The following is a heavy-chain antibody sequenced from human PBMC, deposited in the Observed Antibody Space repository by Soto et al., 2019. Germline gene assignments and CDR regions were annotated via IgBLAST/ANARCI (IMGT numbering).Heavy chain of an antibody. CDR1: GYTFTSYD. CDR2: MNPNSGNT. V-gene: IGHV1-8*01. CDR3: ARVGSHDYIWGSYRPGHAFDI. Sequence: ASVKVSCKASGYTFTSYDINWVRQATGQGLEWMGWMNPNSGNTGYAQKFQGRVTMTRNTSISTAYMELSSLRSEDTAVYYCARVGSHDYIWGSYRPGHAFDIWGQGTMVTVSS. D-gene: IGHD3-16*02. J-gene: IGHJ3*02.